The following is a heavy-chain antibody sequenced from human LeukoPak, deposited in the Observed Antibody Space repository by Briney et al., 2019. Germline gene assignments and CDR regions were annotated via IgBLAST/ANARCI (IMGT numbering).Heavy chain of an antibody. CDR2: IYTGGST. J-gene: IGHJ4*02. CDR3: ARGETSSYDY. Sequence: PRGSLRLSCAASGFTVSNNFMSWVRQTPGKGLEWVSVIYTGGSTYYADSVKGRFTISRDNSKNTLYLQMKSLRAEDTAVYYCARGETSSYDYWGQGTLVTVSS. CDR1: GFTVSNNF. V-gene: IGHV3-53*01. D-gene: IGHD2-2*01.